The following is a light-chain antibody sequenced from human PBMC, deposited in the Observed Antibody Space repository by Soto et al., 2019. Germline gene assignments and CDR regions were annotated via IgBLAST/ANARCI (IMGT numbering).Light chain of an antibody. Sequence: QSVLTQPPSVSVAPGQRVTISCTGSSSNIGAGHDVHWYQHLPGTAPKLLIYGNCNRPSGVPDRLSGSKSGTSASLAITGLQAEDEADYYCQSYDSSLSGSEVFGTGTKLTVL. CDR2: GNC. J-gene: IGLJ1*01. CDR3: QSYDSSLSGSEV. CDR1: SSNIGAGHD. V-gene: IGLV1-40*01.